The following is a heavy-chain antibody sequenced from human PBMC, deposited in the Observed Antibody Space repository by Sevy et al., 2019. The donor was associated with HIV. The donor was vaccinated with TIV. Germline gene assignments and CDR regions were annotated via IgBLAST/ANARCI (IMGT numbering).Heavy chain of an antibody. V-gene: IGHV3-30-3*01. CDR2: ISYDGSNK. Sequence: GGSLRLSCAASGFTFSSYAMHWVRQAPGKGLEWVAVISYDGSNKYYAESVKGRSTISRDNSKNTLYLQMNSLRVEDTALYYCARDQSPDILTGSPPYDVFDIWGQGTRVTVSS. D-gene: IGHD3-9*01. J-gene: IGHJ3*02. CDR1: GFTFSSYA. CDR3: ARDQSPDILTGSPPYDVFDI.